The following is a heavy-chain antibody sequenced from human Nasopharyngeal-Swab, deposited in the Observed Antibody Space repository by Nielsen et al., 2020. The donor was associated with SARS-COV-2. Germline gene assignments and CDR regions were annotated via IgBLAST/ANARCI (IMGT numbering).Heavy chain of an antibody. J-gene: IGHJ4*02. CDR3: ARDRVGGSYGEGMDY. D-gene: IGHD1-26*01. V-gene: IGHV4-61*01. CDR1: GGSVSSGSYS. Sequence: SDTLSLTCTVSGGSVSSGSYSWSWIRQPPGKGLEWIGYIYYSGSTNYNPSLKSRVTISVDTSKNQFSLKLSSVTAADTAVYYCARDRVGGSYGEGMDYWGQGTLVTVSS. CDR2: IYYSGST.